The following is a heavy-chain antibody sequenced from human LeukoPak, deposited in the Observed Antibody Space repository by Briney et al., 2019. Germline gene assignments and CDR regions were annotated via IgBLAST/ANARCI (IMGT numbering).Heavy chain of an antibody. J-gene: IGHJ6*03. CDR1: GGSISSSSCY. CDR2: IYTSGGT. V-gene: IGHV4-61*02. Sequence: TLSLTCTVSGGSISSSSCYWSWIRQPAGKGLEWIGRIYTSGGTNYNPSLKSRVTMSVDTSKNQFSLKLSSVTAADTAVYYCAREIMASSGYHPTLDYYYMDVWGKGTTVTVSS. CDR3: AREIMASSGYHPTLDYYYMDV. D-gene: IGHD3-22*01.